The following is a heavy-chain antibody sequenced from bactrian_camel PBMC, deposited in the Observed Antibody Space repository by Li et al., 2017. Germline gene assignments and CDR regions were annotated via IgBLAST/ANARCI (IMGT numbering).Heavy chain of an antibody. J-gene: IGHJ6*01. D-gene: IGHD2*01. V-gene: IGHV3S53*01. CDR3: AARGPYCYTKLSVRDFTY. CDR1: DDAYKRGC. Sequence: HVQLVESGGGSVQAGGSLRLSCQASDDAYKRGCMAWFRQAPGKEREGVALINAHDQPNYADSVKGRFSISRDNAKNTVYLQMNSLKPEDTAMYYCAARGPYCYTKLSVRDFTYWGQGTQVTVS. CDR2: INAHDQP.